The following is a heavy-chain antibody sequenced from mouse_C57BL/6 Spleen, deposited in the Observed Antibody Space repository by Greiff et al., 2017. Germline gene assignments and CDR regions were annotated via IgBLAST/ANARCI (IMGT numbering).Heavy chain of an antibody. CDR2: ISDGGSYT. D-gene: IGHD2-3*01. V-gene: IGHV5-4*01. CDR1: GFTFSSYA. J-gene: IGHJ2*01. Sequence: DVMLVESGGGLVKPGGSLKLSCAASGFTFSSYAMSWVRQTPEKRLEWVATISDGGSYTYYPDNVKGRFTISRDNAKNNLYLQMSHLKSEDTAMYYCARDRGSMMVTKYYFDCWGQGTTLTVSS. CDR3: ARDRGSMMVTKYYFDC.